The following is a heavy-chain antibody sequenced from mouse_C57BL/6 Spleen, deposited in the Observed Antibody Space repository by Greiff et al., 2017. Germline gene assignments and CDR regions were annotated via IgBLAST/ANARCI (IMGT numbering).Heavy chain of an antibody. Sequence: EVQLQESGGGLVQPGESLKLSCESNEYEFPSHDMSWVRKTPEKRLELVAAINSDGGSTYYPDTMERRFIISRDNTKKTLYLQMSSLRSEDTALYYCSGYGNYGYFDVWGTGTTVTVSS. D-gene: IGHD2-10*02. J-gene: IGHJ1*03. CDR2: INSDGGST. V-gene: IGHV5-2*01. CDR3: SGYGNYGYFDV. CDR1: EYEFPSHD.